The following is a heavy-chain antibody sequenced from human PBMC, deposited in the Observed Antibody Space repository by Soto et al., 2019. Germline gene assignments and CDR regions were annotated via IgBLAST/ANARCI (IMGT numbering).Heavy chain of an antibody. D-gene: IGHD2-15*01. V-gene: IGHV3-30-3*01. CDR2: ISYDGSNK. CDR1: GFTFSSYA. CDR3: ARPDIVVVVAATPFDY. Sequence: GGSLRLSCAASGFTFSSYAMHWVRQAPGKGLEWVAVISYDGSNKYYADSVKGRFTISRDNSKNTLYLQMNSLRAEDTAVYYCARPDIVVVVAATPFDYWGQGTLVTVSS. J-gene: IGHJ4*02.